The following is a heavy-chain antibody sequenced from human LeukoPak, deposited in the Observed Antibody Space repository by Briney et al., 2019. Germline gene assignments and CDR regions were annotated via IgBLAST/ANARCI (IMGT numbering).Heavy chain of an antibody. J-gene: IGHJ4*02. CDR1: GGSVSSGDYY. CDR2: IHTTGST. V-gene: IGHV4-61*02. Sequence: SETLSLTCTVSGGSVSSGDYYWSWIRQPAGKGLEWIGRIHTTGSTNYNPSLKGRVTISLDTSKNQLSLKLSSVTAADTAVYYCTRDIAGGARNWGQGTLVTVST. D-gene: IGHD3-16*01. CDR3: TRDIAGGARN.